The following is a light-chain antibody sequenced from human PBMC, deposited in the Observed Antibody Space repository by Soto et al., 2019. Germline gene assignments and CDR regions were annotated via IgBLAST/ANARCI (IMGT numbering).Light chain of an antibody. J-gene: IGLJ1*01. Sequence: SVLTQPPSVSGSPGQSVTISCTGTSTDFVTYNRVSWYQQPPGTAPKLIVYEASNRPSGVPDRFSGSKSGNTASLTISGLQAADEADYYCSLYTSENTYVFGTGTKGNVL. CDR3: SLYTSENTYV. V-gene: IGLV2-18*01. CDR1: STDFVTYNR. CDR2: EAS.